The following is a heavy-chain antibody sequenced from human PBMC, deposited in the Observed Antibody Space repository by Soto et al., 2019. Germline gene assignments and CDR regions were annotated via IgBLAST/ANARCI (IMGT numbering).Heavy chain of an antibody. CDR2: IKQDGSEK. J-gene: IGHJ4*02. Sequence: EVQLVESGGGLVQPGESLRLSCAASGFTFSSYWMTWVRQAPGKGLEWVASIKQDGSEKYYVDSVKGRFTISRDNAKNSLYLQMNSLGAEDTAVYYFATDSRLWDYWGQGTLVTVSS. CDR3: ATDSRLWDY. CDR1: GFTFSSYW. D-gene: IGHD2-21*01. V-gene: IGHV3-7*01.